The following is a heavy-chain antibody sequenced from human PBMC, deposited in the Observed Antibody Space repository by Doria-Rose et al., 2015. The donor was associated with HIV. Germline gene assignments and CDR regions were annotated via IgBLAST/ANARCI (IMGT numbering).Heavy chain of an antibody. CDR3: ARIKSSRWYHKYYFDF. J-gene: IGHJ4*02. V-gene: IGHV2-26*01. CDR2: IFSDDAR. Sequence: QVQLVQSGPVLVKPTETLTLTCTVSGVSLSSPGMGVSWIRQPPGKALEWLANIFSDDARSYKASLKSRLTISRGTSKSQVVLTMTDMDPVDTVTYYCARIKSSRWYHKYYFDFWGQGTLVIVSA. CDR1: GVSLSSPGMG. D-gene: IGHD6-13*01.